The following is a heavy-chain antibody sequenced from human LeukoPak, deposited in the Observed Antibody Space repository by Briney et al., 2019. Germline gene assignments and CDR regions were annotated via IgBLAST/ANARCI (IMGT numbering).Heavy chain of an antibody. D-gene: IGHD3-10*01. CDR2: INTDGSST. CDR3: ARKGNAFDI. Sequence: GGSLRLSCAASGFTFSSFWIHWVRQAPGKGLVWVSRINTDGSSTDYADSVKGRFTISRDSAKNTLYLQMNSLRAEDTAVYYCARKGNAFDIWGQGTMVTVSS. CDR1: GFTFSSFW. J-gene: IGHJ3*02. V-gene: IGHV3-74*01.